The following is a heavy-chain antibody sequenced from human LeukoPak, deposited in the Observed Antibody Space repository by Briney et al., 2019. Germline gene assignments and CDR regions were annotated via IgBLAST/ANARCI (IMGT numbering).Heavy chain of an antibody. Sequence: SETLSLTCTASGGSISSYYWSWIRQAAGKGLEWIGRIYTSGSTTYNPSLKSRVTMSVDTSKNQFSLKLSSVTAADTAVYYCARDGSGYSSGWYYYYGMDVWGQGTTVTVSS. J-gene: IGHJ6*02. CDR3: ARDGSGYSSGWYYYYGMDV. V-gene: IGHV4-4*07. CDR2: IYTSGST. D-gene: IGHD6-19*01. CDR1: GGSISSYY.